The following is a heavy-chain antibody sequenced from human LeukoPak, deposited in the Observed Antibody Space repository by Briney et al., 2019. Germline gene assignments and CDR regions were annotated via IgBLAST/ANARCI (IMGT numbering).Heavy chain of an antibody. CDR1: GFTFSSYG. CDR2: IWHDGSYK. V-gene: IGHV3-33*01. CDR3: ARVGDYENSGSQPFDY. D-gene: IGHD3-22*01. Sequence: GGSLRLSCAASGFTFSSYGMHWVRQAPGKGLEWLAVIWHDGSYKYYLDSVKGRFTISRDNAKNTLYLQMNNLRVEDTAVYYCARVGDYENSGSQPFDYWGQGTLVTVSS. J-gene: IGHJ4*02.